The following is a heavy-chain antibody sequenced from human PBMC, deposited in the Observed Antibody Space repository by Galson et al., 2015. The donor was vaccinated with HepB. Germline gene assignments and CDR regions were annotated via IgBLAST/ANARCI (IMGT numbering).Heavy chain of an antibody. J-gene: IGHJ6*02. CDR2: FDPEDGET. V-gene: IGHV1-24*01. CDR3: ATDKRNAGGMDV. CDR1: GYTLTALS. Sequence: SCKVSGYTLTALSMHWVRQAPGKGLEWMGGFDPEDGETIYAQKFQGRVTMTEDTSTDTAYMELSSLRSEDTAVYYCATDKRNAGGMDVWGQGTTVTVSS. D-gene: IGHD1-14*01.